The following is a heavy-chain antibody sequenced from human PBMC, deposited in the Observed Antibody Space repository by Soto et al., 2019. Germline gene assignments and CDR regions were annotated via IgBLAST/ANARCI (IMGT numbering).Heavy chain of an antibody. Sequence: GGSLRLSCAASEFTFSSYAMSWVRQAPGKGLEWVSGISGSGDSTYYADSVKGRFTISRDNSKNTLYLQMNSLRAEDTAVYYCARDRGTLWAFDIWGQGTMVTVSS. J-gene: IGHJ3*02. CDR1: EFTFSSYA. CDR3: ARDRGTLWAFDI. V-gene: IGHV3-23*01. D-gene: IGHD5-18*01. CDR2: ISGSGDST.